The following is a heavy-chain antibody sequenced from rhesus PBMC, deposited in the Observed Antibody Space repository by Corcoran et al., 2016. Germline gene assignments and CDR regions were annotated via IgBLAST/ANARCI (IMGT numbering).Heavy chain of an antibody. V-gene: IGHV4-169*01. CDR1: GGSIRSSY. CDR2: IYGSGSST. CDR3: ARGGVYHYWYFDL. D-gene: IGHD3-34*01. J-gene: IGHJ2*01. Sequence: QLQLQESGPGLAKPSETLSVTCAVSGGSIRSSYWSWIRQAPGKGLEWIGYIYGSGSSTNYNPSLKSRVTLSVDTSKNQLSLKLSSVTTADTAVYYCARGGVYHYWYFDLWGPGTPITISS.